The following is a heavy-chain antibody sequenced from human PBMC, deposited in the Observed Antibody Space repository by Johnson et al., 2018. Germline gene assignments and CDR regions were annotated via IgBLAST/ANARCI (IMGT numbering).Heavy chain of an antibody. CDR2: IGSTGDT. CDR3: AREQLWGHEAFDI. Sequence: VQLVESGGGLVQPGGSLRLSCAASGFTFSTYDMHWVRQVTGKGLEWVSAIGSTGDTYYSDSVKGRFTISREIAKNPFYLPINSLRAGDTAGYYCAREQLWGHEAFDIWGQGTMVTVSS. CDR1: GFTFSTYD. J-gene: IGHJ3*02. V-gene: IGHV3-13*01. D-gene: IGHD5-18*01.